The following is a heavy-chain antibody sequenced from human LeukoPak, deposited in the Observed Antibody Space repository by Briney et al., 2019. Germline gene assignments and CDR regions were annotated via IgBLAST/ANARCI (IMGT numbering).Heavy chain of an antibody. Sequence: GGSLRLSCALSGFTFTNYALYWVRQAPGRGLECVSGISGGGGSTSFADSVNGRFTISRDNSKNIMYLEMNSLRAEDTAIYYCAKDRFCSSVSCTGGTAFDIWGQGTLVTVSP. CDR1: GFTFTNYA. CDR3: AKDRFCSSVSCTGGTAFDI. D-gene: IGHD2-2*01. V-gene: IGHV3-23*01. J-gene: IGHJ3*02. CDR2: ISGGGGST.